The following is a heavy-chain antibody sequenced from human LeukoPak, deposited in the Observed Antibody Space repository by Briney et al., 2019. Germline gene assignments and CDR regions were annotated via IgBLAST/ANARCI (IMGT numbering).Heavy chain of an antibody. V-gene: IGHV5-51*01. D-gene: IGHD5-12*01. CDR1: GYNFTTYW. Sequence: GESLKISCKASGYNFTTYWIGWVRQMPDKGLEWMGIIYPGDSDTRYSPSFQGQVTISADKSIKTAYLQWSSLKASDTAMYYCARGSGYDFDDSWGPGTLVTVSS. CDR3: ARGSGYDFDDS. J-gene: IGHJ4*02. CDR2: IYPGDSDT.